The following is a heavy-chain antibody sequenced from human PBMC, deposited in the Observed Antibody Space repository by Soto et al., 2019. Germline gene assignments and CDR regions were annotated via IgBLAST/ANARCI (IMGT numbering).Heavy chain of an antibody. V-gene: IGHV3-33*01. CDR2: IWYDGSNK. J-gene: IGHJ3*02. CDR1: GFTFSSYG. D-gene: IGHD2-15*01. CDR3: ARDLRYCSGGSCYSRGAFDI. Sequence: QVQLVESGGGVVQPGRSLRLSCAASGFTFSSYGMHWVRQAPGKGLEWVAVIWYDGSNKYYADSVKGRFTISRDNSKNTLYLQMNSLRAEDTAVYYCARDLRYCSGGSCYSRGAFDIWGQGTMVTVSS.